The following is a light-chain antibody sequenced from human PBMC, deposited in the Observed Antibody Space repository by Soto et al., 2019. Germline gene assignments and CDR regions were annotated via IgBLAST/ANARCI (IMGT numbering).Light chain of an antibody. CDR1: SSNIGAGFD. Sequence: QSVLTQPPSVSGAPGQRVTISCTGSSSNIGAGFDVHWYRQLLGTAPKLLIYGSSNRPSGVPDRFSGSKSGTSASLAITGLQAEDEADYYCQPYDNSLSGYVFGTGTKLTVL. CDR2: GSS. V-gene: IGLV1-40*01. CDR3: QPYDNSLSGYV. J-gene: IGLJ1*01.